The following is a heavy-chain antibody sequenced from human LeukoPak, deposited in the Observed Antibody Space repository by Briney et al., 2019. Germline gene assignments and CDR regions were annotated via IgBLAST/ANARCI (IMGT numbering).Heavy chain of an antibody. CDR3: AREVITGTTVDFDY. CDR1: GYTFTGYY. V-gene: IGHV1-2*02. CDR2: INPNSGGT. J-gene: IGHJ4*02. D-gene: IGHD1-7*01. Sequence: ASVKVSCKASGYTFTGYYMHWVRQAPGQGLEWMGWINPNSGGTNYAQKFQGRVTMTRDTSISTAYMELGRLRSDDTAVYYCAREVITGTTVDFDYWGQGTLVTVSS.